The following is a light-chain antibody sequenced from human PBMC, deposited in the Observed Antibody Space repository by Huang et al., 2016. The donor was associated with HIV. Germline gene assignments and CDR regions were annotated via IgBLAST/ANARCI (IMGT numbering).Light chain of an antibody. CDR1: QSISTE. CDR3: QQSYSALSS. CDR2: SAS. Sequence: IQMTQSPTSLSASVGDSVSIACRASQSISTELNWYQQKPGKAPKLLISSASALHSGVPSRFSGSGSGTDFTLTIRGLQLDDCATYYCQQSYSALSSFGPGTRL. J-gene: IGKJ5*01. V-gene: IGKV1-39*01.